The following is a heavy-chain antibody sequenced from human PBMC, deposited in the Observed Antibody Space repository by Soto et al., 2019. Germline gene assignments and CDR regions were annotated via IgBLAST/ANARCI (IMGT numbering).Heavy chain of an antibody. CDR2: IYPGDSDT. CDR3: ARRGEAAEWFDP. CDR1: GYSFSNYW. J-gene: IGHJ5*02. Sequence: PGESLKISCEGSGYSFSNYWIAWVRQRPGEGLEWMGIIYPGDSDTRYNPSFQGQVTISAAKSISTAYLQWNSLKASDSGIYYCARRGEAAEWFDPWGQGTLVTISS. V-gene: IGHV5-51*01. D-gene: IGHD6-25*01.